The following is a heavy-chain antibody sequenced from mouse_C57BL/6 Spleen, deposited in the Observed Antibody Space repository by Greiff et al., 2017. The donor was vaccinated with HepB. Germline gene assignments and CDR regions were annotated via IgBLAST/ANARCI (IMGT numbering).Heavy chain of an antibody. V-gene: IGHV5-4*03. Sequence: EVNVVESGGGLVKPGGSLKLSCAASGFTFSSYAMSWVRQTPEKRLEWVATISDGGSYTYYPDNVKGRFTISRANAKNNLYLQMSHLKSEDTAMYYCARGYDYDVGWYFDVWGTGTTVTVSS. J-gene: IGHJ1*03. CDR3: ARGYDYDVGWYFDV. CDR2: ISDGGSYT. CDR1: GFTFSSYA. D-gene: IGHD2-4*01.